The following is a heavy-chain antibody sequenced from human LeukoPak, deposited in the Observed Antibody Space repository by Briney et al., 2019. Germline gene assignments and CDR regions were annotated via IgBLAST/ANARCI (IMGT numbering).Heavy chain of an antibody. CDR2: ISSSSSYI. Sequence: PGGSLRLSCAASGVTFSSYSMNWVRQAPGKGLEWVSSISSSSSYIYYSASVKGRLTISRDNAKNSLYLQMNRLRAEDTAVYYCARDRAIVATIAPPVNAFDIWGKGTMVSVSS. V-gene: IGHV3-21*01. CDR3: ARDRAIVATIAPPVNAFDI. CDR1: GVTFSSYS. D-gene: IGHD5-12*01. J-gene: IGHJ3*02.